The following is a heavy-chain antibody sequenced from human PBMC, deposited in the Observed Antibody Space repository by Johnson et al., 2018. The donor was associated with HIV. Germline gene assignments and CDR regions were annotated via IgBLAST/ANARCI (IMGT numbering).Heavy chain of an antibody. CDR3: ARAVDYGGNSPSRAFDI. V-gene: IGHV3-13*01. D-gene: IGHD4-23*01. Sequence: VQLVESGGGVVKPGGSLRLSCTASGFTFSSYDMHWVRQATGKGLEWVSAIGTAGNTYYPGSVKGRFTISRENAKNSLYLQMSSLRAEDTALYYCARAVDYGGNSPSRAFDIWGRGTLVTVSS. CDR1: GFTFSSYD. J-gene: IGHJ3*02. CDR2: IGTAGNT.